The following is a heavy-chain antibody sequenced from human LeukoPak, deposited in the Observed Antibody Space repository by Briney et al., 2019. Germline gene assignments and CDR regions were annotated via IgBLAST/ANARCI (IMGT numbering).Heavy chain of an antibody. D-gene: IGHD5-18*01. Sequence: PGGSLRLSCAASGFTVSSNYMSWVRQAPGKGLEWASVIYSGGSTDYADSVKGRFTTSRDNSKNTLYLQMNSLRGEDTALYYCARDAGGYSYGLPRPFDYWGQGTLVTVSS. CDR1: GFTVSSNY. CDR3: ARDAGGYSYGLPRPFDY. CDR2: IYSGGST. V-gene: IGHV3-66*02. J-gene: IGHJ4*02.